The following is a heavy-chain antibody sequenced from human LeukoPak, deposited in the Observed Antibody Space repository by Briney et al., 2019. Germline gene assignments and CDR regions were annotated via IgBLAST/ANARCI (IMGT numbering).Heavy chain of an antibody. D-gene: IGHD1-14*01. J-gene: IGHJ6*03. V-gene: IGHV4-4*07. CDR3: ACEGIRDYYYYNMDV. Sequence: SETLSLTCTVSGGSISSYYWNWIRQPAGRGLEWIGRVYASGTTNYNPSLRSRVTMSVDTSKNQFSLNLSSVTAADTAVYYCACEGIRDYYYYNMDVWGKGATVTISS. CDR2: VYASGTT. CDR1: GGSISSYY.